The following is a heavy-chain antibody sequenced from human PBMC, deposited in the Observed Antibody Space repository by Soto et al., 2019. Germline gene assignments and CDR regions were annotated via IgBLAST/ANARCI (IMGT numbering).Heavy chain of an antibody. CDR2: ISSSGSPR. V-gene: IGHV3-48*03. CDR1: GFTFSSYE. Sequence: PGGSLRLSCAASGFTFSSYEMNWVRQAPGKGLEWVSYISSSGSPRYYEDSVKGRFTISRDNAKNSLYLQMNSLRAEGAAVYSCARDHKGGYYYYDMDVWGQGTTVTVAS. CDR3: ARDHKGGYYYYDMDV. J-gene: IGHJ6*02.